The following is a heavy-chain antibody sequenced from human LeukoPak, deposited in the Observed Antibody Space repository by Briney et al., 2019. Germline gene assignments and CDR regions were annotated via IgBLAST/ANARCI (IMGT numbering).Heavy chain of an antibody. V-gene: IGHV1-8*01. D-gene: IGHD6-13*01. CDR2: MNPNSGNT. J-gene: IGHJ6*03. CDR1: GYTFTSYD. Sequence: ASVKVSCKASGYTFTSYDINWVRQAIGQGLEWMGWMNPNSGNTGYAQKFQGRVTMTRNTSISTAYMELSSLRSEDTAVYYCARGRRQLGAGLYYYYYMDVWGKGTTVTVSS. CDR3: ARGRRQLGAGLYYYYYMDV.